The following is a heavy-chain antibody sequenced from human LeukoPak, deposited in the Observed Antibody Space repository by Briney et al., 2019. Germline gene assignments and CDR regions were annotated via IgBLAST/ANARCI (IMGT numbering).Heavy chain of an antibody. CDR1: GYTFTSYG. CDR2: ISAHNGNT. J-gene: IGHJ4*02. CDR3: ARDRDSSGWYYFDY. Sequence: ASVKVSCKASGYTFTSYGISWVRQAPGQGLEWMGWISAHNGNTNCAQKLQGRVTMTTDTSTSTAYMELRSLRSDDTAVYYCARDRDSSGWYYFDYWGQGTLVTVSS. D-gene: IGHD6-19*01. V-gene: IGHV1-18*01.